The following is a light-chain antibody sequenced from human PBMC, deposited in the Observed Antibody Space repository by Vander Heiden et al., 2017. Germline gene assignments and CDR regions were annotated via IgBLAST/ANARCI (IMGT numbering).Light chain of an antibody. V-gene: IGLV2-14*01. CDR2: DVS. J-gene: IGLJ3*02. Sequence: QSTLTQPDSVARSAGQSITISCTGSSSDIGGYNYVSSYQQHPGKAPKLMIYDVSNRPSGVSNRFSGSKSGNTASLTISGLEAEDETAYFRSSYTGAITRVFGGGTTLTVL. CDR3: SSYTGAITRV. CDR1: SSDIGGYNY.